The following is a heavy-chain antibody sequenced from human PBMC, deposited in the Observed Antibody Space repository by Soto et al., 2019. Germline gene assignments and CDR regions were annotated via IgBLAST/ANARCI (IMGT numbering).Heavy chain of an antibody. CDR1: GGNFSRYA. D-gene: IGHD1-1*01. Sequence: QVQLVQSGAEVKKPGSSVKVSCKASGGNFSRYAISWLRQAPGQGLEWMGGIIPVFRTTNYEQKLQGRVTITADGSTSTTYMVLSSLTSADTSVYYSAKSSPYRLVQTPTGNQYYSPMDVWGQGTTVTVSS. CDR2: IIPVFRTT. CDR3: AKSSPYRLVQTPTGNQYYSPMDV. J-gene: IGHJ6*02. V-gene: IGHV1-69*01.